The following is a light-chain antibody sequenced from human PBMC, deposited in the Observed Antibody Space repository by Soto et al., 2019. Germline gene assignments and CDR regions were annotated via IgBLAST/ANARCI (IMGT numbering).Light chain of an antibody. J-gene: IGLJ1*01. Sequence: QSVLTQPRSVSGSPGQSVTISCTGTSSDVGGYNYASWYQQHPGKAPKLMIYDVSKRPSGVPDRFSGSKSGNTASLTISGLQAEDEADYYCCSYTRTSNHYFFGSGTKLTVL. V-gene: IGLV2-11*01. CDR2: DVS. CDR3: CSYTRTSNHYF. CDR1: SSDVGGYNY.